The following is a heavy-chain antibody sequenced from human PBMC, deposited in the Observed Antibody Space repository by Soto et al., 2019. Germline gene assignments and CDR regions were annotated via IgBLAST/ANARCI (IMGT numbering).Heavy chain of an antibody. J-gene: IGHJ6*02. CDR2: IYYSGST. CDR3: ARAGVEYDTLTGYYKPYYYYHGMDV. Sequence: SETLSLTCTVSGGSISSGGYYWSWIRQHPGKGLEWIGYIYYSGSTYYSPSLKSRVTISVGTSKNQYSLKLSSVTAADTAVYYCARAGVEYDTLTGYYKPYYYYHGMDVWGQGSTVTVSS. CDR1: GGSISSGGYY. V-gene: IGHV4-31*03. D-gene: IGHD3-9*01.